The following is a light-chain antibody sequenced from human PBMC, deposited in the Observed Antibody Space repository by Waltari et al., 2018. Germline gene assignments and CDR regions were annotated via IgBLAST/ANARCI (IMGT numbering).Light chain of an antibody. CDR1: KRIDTH. CDR2: GAS. CDR3: QESYSTLYT. Sequence: DIQLTQSPSSLSASVGDRVTITCRASKRIDTHLNWYQQKPGKAPQLLIYGASTLQSGVPSRFSGSESGAEFTLTISSLQPEDIATFSCQESYSTLYTFGQGTKVEIK. J-gene: IGKJ2*01. V-gene: IGKV1-39*01.